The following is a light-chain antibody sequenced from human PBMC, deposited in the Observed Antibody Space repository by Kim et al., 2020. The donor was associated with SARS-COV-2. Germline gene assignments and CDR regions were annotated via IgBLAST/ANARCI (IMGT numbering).Light chain of an antibody. J-gene: IGKJ4*01. Sequence: DIQMTQSPSSLSASVGDRVTITCRTSHDISQYLAWFQQTPGKAPKPLIYSASKLHSGVPSNFSGSGSGTDFTLTISGLQPEHYATYYCQQYKDYPLTVGGGTKLEI. V-gene: IGKV1-16*02. CDR2: SAS. CDR3: QQYKDYPLT. CDR1: HDISQY.